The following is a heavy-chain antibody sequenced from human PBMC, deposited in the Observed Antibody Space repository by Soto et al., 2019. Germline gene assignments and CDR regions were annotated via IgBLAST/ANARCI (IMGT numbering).Heavy chain of an antibody. V-gene: IGHV3-9*01. CDR2: ISWNSGNI. D-gene: IGHD1-1*01. J-gene: IGHJ4*02. CDR1: GFTFDDYA. CDR3: ARDASITTSYLPY. Sequence: EVQLVESGGGLVQPGRSLRLSCVTSGFTFDDYAMHWVRQAPGKGLEWVSSISWNSGNIDYADSVKGRFTVSRDNALNSLYLHMDSLRSEDTALYYCARDASITTSYLPYWGQGTLVTVSS.